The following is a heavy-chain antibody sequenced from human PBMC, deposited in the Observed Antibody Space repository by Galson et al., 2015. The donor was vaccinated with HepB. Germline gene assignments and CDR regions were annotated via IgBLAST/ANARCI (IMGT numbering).Heavy chain of an antibody. CDR2: IRSKAYGGTT. D-gene: IGHD5-12*01. CDR1: GFTFGDYT. Sequence: LRLSCAASGFTFGDYTMSWFRQAPGKGLEWVGSIRSKAYGGTTEYVASVKRRFTIPRHDSKSIAYLQINSLKTEDTAVYYCTGDRKGGYGPFDYWGQGTLVTVSS. V-gene: IGHV3-49*03. CDR3: TGDRKGGYGPFDY. J-gene: IGHJ4*02.